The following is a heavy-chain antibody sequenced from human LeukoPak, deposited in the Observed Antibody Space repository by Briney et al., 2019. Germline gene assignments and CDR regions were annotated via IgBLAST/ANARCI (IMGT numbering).Heavy chain of an antibody. CDR1: GFTFSSYA. Sequence: PGRSLRLSCAASGFTFSSYAMHWVRQAPGKGLEWVAVISYDGSNKYYADSVKGRFIISRDNSKSTLYLQMNSLRAEDTGIYYCANHCTRTSCHPPGNYYYYIDVWGKGTTVTVSS. J-gene: IGHJ6*03. D-gene: IGHD2-2*01. V-gene: IGHV3-30-3*01. CDR3: ANHCTRTSCHPPGNYYYYIDV. CDR2: ISYDGSNK.